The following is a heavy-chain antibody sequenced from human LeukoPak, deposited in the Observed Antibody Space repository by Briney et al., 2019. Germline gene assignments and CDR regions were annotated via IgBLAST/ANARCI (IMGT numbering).Heavy chain of an antibody. CDR3: ARETHGDYMDV. Sequence: PGGSLRLSCAASGFTFSSYWMSWVRQAPGKGLEWVANIKQDGSEKYYVDSVKGRFTISRDNDKNSLYLQMNSLRAEDTAVYYCARETHGDYMDVWGKGTTVTVSS. V-gene: IGHV3-7*01. CDR1: GFTFSSYW. D-gene: IGHD3-10*01. CDR2: IKQDGSEK. J-gene: IGHJ6*03.